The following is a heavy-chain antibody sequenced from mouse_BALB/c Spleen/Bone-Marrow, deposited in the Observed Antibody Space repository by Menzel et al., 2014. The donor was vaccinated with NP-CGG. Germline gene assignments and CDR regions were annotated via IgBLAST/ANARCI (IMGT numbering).Heavy chain of an antibody. D-gene: IGHD2-2*01. J-gene: IGHJ4*01. CDR2: INPYNDDT. V-gene: IGHV1-26*01. CDR3: ARLGLRLAMDY. CDR1: GYSFTGYT. Sequence: EVKLVESGPELVKPGASMEISCKASGYSFTGYTINWVKQSHGKHLGWIGLINPYNDDTNYNQKFKGKATLTVDKSSSTAYMELLSLTSEDSTVYYCARLGLRLAMDYWGQGTSVTVSS.